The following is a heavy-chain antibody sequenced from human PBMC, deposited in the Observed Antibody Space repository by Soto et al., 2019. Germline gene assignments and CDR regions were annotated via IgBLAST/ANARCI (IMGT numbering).Heavy chain of an antibody. Sequence: PSATLSITCSVSGGSIIGSYWSWIRQSPGKGLEWLGYVYYTGSTNYSPSLRSRVSISVDTSKNEFSLRLSSVTAADTAVYFCARSVAVPGAHIDYWGQGTQVTVSS. CDR2: VYYTGST. J-gene: IGHJ4*02. CDR1: GGSIIGSY. CDR3: ARSVAVPGAHIDY. V-gene: IGHV4-59*01. D-gene: IGHD6-19*01.